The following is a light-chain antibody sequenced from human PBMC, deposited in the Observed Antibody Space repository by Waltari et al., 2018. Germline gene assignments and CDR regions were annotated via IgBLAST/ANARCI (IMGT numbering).Light chain of an antibody. CDR1: QDIRNW. V-gene: IGKV1-12*01. Sequence: CRASQDIRNWLAWYQQKPGKAPNLLIYATSSLQTGVPSRFSGSGSGTEFTLTISSLQPEDFATYYCQQANSFPITFGPGTKVDIK. CDR3: QQANSFPIT. CDR2: ATS. J-gene: IGKJ3*01.